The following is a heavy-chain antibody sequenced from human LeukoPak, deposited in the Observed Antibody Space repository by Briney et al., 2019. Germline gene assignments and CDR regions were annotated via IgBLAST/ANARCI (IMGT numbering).Heavy chain of an antibody. CDR3: ARIYYDSSDYYSTLDY. CDR2: ISSSGSSI. CDR1: GFTFWSYA. D-gene: IGHD3-22*01. V-gene: IGHV3-48*03. J-gene: IGHJ4*02. Sequence: GGSLRLSCAASGFTFWSYAMSWVRQAPGEGLGGVFYISSSGSSIYYADSVKGRFTISRDNAKNSLSLQMNSLRAEDTAVYYCARIYYDSSDYYSTLDYWGQGTLVTVSS.